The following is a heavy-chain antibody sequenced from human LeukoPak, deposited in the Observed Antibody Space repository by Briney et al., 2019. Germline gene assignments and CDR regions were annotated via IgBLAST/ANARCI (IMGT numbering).Heavy chain of an antibody. D-gene: IGHD6-19*01. J-gene: IGHJ4*02. Sequence: PGGSLRLSCAASGFTFSSYGMHWVRQAPGKGLEGVAFIRYDGSNKYYADSVKGRFTISRDNSKNTLYLQMNSLRAEDTAVYYCAKDHWAIAVAGHRNFDYWGQGTLVTVSS. CDR3: AKDHWAIAVAGHRNFDY. CDR1: GFTFSSYG. V-gene: IGHV3-30*02. CDR2: IRYDGSNK.